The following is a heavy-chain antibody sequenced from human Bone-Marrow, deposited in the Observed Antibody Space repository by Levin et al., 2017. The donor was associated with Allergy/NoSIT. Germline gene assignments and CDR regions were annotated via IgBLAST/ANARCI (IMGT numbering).Heavy chain of an antibody. J-gene: IGHJ4*02. CDR3: AKDLWLAGRSRPY. Sequence: GESLKISCVASGFTFSSYAMSWARQAPGKGLEWVSGISGSGDTTYYAESVKGRFTISRDNSKNTLYLQMNSLRAEDTAVYYCAKDLWLAGRSRPYWGQGTLVTVSS. CDR1: GFTFSSYA. D-gene: IGHD6-13*01. V-gene: IGHV3-23*01. CDR2: ISGSGDTT.